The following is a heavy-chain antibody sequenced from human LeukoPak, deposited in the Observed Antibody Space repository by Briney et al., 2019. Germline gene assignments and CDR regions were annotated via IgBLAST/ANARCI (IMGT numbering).Heavy chain of an antibody. CDR1: GGSISRYY. Sequence: PSQTLSLTCTVSGGSISRYYWSWIRQPPGKGLEWIGYIYYSGSTNYNPSLKSRVTMSVDTSKNQFSLKLSSVTAADTAVYYCARDDYGDYLGPGGYWGQGTLDTVSS. CDR2: IYYSGST. V-gene: IGHV4-59*12. CDR3: ARDDYGDYLGPGGY. J-gene: IGHJ4*02. D-gene: IGHD4-17*01.